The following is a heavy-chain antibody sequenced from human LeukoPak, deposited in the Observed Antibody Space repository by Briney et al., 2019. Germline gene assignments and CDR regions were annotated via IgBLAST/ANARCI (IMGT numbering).Heavy chain of an antibody. D-gene: IGHD6-13*01. Sequence: SETLSLTCTVSGGSISSSSYYWGWIRQPPGKGLEWIGSIYYSGSTYYNPSLKSRVTISVDTSKNQFSLKLSSVTAADTAVYYCARTPEYSSSWLRPDWFDPWGQGTLVTVSS. CDR3: ARTPEYSSSWLRPDWFDP. J-gene: IGHJ5*02. CDR2: IYYSGST. V-gene: IGHV4-39*07. CDR1: GGSISSSSYY.